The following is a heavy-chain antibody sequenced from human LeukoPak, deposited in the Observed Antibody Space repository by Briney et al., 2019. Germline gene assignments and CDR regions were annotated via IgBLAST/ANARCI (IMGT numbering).Heavy chain of an antibody. J-gene: IGHJ5*01. CDR1: GFTFSTYW. CDR3: ARDGGGYDS. D-gene: IGHD5-24*01. V-gene: IGHV3-7*01. Sequence: GGSLSLSCAASGFTFSTYWMSWVRQTPGKGLEWVANIKEDGSRQYYVDSVKGRFTISRDNAKNSPYLQMNSLRVEDTAVYYCARDGGGYDSWGQGTLVTVSS. CDR2: IKEDGSRQ.